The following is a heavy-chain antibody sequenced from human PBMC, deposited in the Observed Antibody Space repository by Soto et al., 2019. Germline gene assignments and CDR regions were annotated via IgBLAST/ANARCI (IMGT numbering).Heavy chain of an antibody. V-gene: IGHV3-23*01. J-gene: IGHJ3*02. CDR2: VSENGGSRGGT. CDR3: ASAKAVVIAALGI. D-gene: IGHD2-21*01. Sequence: EVQLLESGGGLVQPGGSLRLSCTASGFTFSSSAMNWVRQAPGQGLEWVASVSENGGSRGGTYYADSGKGRFTISRDNSKNTLYLQMDSLRGADTAVYYCASAKAVVIAALGIWGQGTMVTVSS. CDR1: GFTFSSSA.